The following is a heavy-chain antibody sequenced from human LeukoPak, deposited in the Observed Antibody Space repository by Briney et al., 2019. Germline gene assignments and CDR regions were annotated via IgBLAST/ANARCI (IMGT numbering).Heavy chain of an antibody. Sequence: GGSLRLSCAVSGFTVSTNYMRWVRQAPGKGLEWVSILYSGGDIYYPDSVKGRFTISRDNSRNTLYLQMNTLRVEDSAVYYCARDRAPPTSWYFDLWGRGTLVTVSS. CDR3: ARDRAPPTSWYFDL. CDR2: LYSGGDI. D-gene: IGHD3-10*01. V-gene: IGHV3-53*01. CDR1: GFTVSTNY. J-gene: IGHJ2*01.